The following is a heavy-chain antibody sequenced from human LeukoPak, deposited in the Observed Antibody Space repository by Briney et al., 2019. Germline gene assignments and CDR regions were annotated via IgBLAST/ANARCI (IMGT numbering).Heavy chain of an antibody. CDR3: ARRSPITMVRGVMRGYYFDY. Sequence: SETLSLTCTVSGGSISSGSYFWTWIRQPAGKGLEWIGRIYTSGSTDYNPSLKSRVTISVDTSKNQFSLKLSSVTAADTAVYYCARRSPITMVRGVMRGYYFDYWGQGTLVIVSS. CDR1: GGSISSGSYF. V-gene: IGHV4-61*02. D-gene: IGHD3-10*01. J-gene: IGHJ4*02. CDR2: IYTSGST.